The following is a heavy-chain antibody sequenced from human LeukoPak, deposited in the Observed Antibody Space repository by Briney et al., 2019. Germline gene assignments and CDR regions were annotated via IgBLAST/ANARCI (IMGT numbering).Heavy chain of an antibody. D-gene: IGHD5-12*01. Sequence: PSETLSLTCTVSGGSIGSYYWSWIRQPPGKGLEWIGYIYYSGSTNYNPSLKSRVTISVDTSKNQFSLKLSSVTAADTAVYYCARGGYDFDYWGQGTLVTVSS. CDR3: ARGGYDFDY. CDR1: GGSIGSYY. J-gene: IGHJ4*02. V-gene: IGHV4-59*01. CDR2: IYYSGST.